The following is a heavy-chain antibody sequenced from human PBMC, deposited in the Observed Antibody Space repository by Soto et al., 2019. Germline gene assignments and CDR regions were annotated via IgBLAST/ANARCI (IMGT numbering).Heavy chain of an antibody. CDR3: ARLISDGPRRSELDY. Sequence: GESLKISCKGSGYSFISYWIAWVRQMPGKGLEWMGIVNPRDSDTRYSPSFQGQVTFSADKSINTAYLQWRSLKASDTAIYYCARLISDGPRRSELDYWGQGALVTVSS. CDR2: VNPRDSDT. CDR1: GYSFISYW. J-gene: IGHJ4*02. V-gene: IGHV5-51*01. D-gene: IGHD1-1*01.